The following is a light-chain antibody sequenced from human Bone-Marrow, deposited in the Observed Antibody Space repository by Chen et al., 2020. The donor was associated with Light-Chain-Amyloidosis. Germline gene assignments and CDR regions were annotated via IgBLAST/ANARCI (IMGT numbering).Light chain of an antibody. J-gene: IGLJ3*02. CDR1: SSDVGSYNL. Sequence: QSAMTQPASVSGSPGKSTTISCTGTSSDVGSYNLVSWYQQHPGKAPKLMIYDVSKRPSGVSNRFSGSKSGNTASLTISGLQAEDEADYYCCSYAGSSTLVFGGGTKLTVL. V-gene: IGLV2-23*02. CDR3: CSYAGSSTLV. CDR2: DVS.